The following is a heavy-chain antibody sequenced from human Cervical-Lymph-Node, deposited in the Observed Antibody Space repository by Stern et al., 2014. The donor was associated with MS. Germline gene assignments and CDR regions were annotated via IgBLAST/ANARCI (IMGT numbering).Heavy chain of an antibody. CDR1: GGTFSSYA. CDR3: ARDQAKLVSDGMDV. V-gene: IGHV1-69*01. D-gene: IGHD2/OR15-2a*01. CDR2: FVPVFGTR. J-gene: IGHJ6*02. Sequence: VQLVESGAEVNRPGSSAKVSCKASGGTFSSYAISCVRHAPGPGLEWMAGFVPVFGTRNYAQKFQDRVTISADESTSTAYMELSSLRSDDTAIYYCARDQAKLVSDGMDVWGQGTTVTVSS.